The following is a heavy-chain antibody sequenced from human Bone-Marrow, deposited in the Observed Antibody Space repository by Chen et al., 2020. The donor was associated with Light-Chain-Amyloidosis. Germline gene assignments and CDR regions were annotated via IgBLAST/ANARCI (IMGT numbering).Heavy chain of an antibody. J-gene: IGHJ6*03. V-gene: IGHV5-51*01. D-gene: IGHD2-2*01. CDR1: GYSFTSYW. CDR3: ARHFVVEGYYYYMDV. Sequence: EVQLVQSGAEVKKPGESLKISCKGSGYSFTSYWIGWVRQMPGKGLEWMGIIYPGYSDTRYRPSFQGQVTISADKSISTAYLQWSSLKASDTAMYYCARHFVVEGYYYYMDVWGKGTTVTVSS. CDR2: IYPGYSDT.